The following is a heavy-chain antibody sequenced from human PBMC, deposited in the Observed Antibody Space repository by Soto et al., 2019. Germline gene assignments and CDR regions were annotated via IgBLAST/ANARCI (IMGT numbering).Heavy chain of an antibody. V-gene: IGHV1-69*06. CDR2: TGSGTGPG. Sequence: SVKVSCKASGGSLSTNPMSWVRQAPGQGLEWMGGTGSGTGPGNHAQKFQGRLTVTADKSTSTVYMELTNLSSEDTAVYYCARRHSGGFFRFFDSWGQGTLVTVSS. CDR3: ARRHSGGFFRFFDS. J-gene: IGHJ4*02. D-gene: IGHD2-15*01. CDR1: GGSLSTNP.